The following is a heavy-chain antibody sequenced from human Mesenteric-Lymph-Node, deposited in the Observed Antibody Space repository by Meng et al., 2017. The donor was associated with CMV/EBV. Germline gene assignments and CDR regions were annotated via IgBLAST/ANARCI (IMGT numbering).Heavy chain of an antibody. J-gene: IGHJ1*01. Sequence: GESLKISCAASGFTFSTNSMNWVRQAPGKGLEWISYISSSSSIYYADSVKGRFTISRDNAKNSLYLQMNSLRAEDTAVYYCARDSTRYCTSTSCYTGYFQHWGQGTLVTVSS. D-gene: IGHD2-2*02. CDR1: GFTFSTNS. CDR2: ISSSSSI. V-gene: IGHV3-48*04. CDR3: ARDSTRYCTSTSCYTGYFQH.